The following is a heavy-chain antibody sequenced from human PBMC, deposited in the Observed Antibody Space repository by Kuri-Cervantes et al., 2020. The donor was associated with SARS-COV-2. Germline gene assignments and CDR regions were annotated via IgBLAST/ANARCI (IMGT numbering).Heavy chain of an antibody. CDR2: ISYDGSNK. V-gene: IGHV3-30-3*02. D-gene: IGHD3-22*01. J-gene: IGHJ4*02. CDR1: GYTLTELS. Sequence: SCKVSGYTLTELSMHWVRQAPGKGLEWVAVISYDGSNKYYADSVKGRFTISRDNSKNTLYLQMNSLRAEDTAVYYCAKDIPLTLTYYYDSSGYQYWGQGTLVTVSS. CDR3: AKDIPLTLTYYYDSSGYQY.